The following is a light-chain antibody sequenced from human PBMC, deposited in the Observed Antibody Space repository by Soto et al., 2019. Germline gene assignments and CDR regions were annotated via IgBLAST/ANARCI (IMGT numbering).Light chain of an antibody. Sequence: EIVMTQSPATLFVSPGERATVSCRASQSVSSNLAWYQQKPGQAPRLLIYEASTRAADIPVRFSGSGYGRQFTLTISSLQSEDSAVYFCHQYNDGPGGTFGQGTKVDIK. J-gene: IGKJ1*01. V-gene: IGKV3-15*01. CDR1: QSVSSN. CDR3: HQYNDGPGGT. CDR2: EAS.